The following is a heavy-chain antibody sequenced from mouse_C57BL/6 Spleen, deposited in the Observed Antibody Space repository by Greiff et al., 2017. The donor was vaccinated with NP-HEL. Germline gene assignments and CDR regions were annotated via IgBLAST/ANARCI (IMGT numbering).Heavy chain of an antibody. V-gene: IGHV1-18*01. D-gene: IGHD2-3*01. Sequence: VQLKESGPELVKPGASVKIPCKASGYTFTDYNMDWVKQSHGKSLEWIGDINPNNGGTIYNQKFKGKATLTVDKSSSTAYMELRSLTSEDTAVYYCARGDYEGFAYWGQGTLVTVSA. J-gene: IGHJ3*01. CDR1: GYTFTDYN. CDR3: ARGDYEGFAY. CDR2: INPNNGGT.